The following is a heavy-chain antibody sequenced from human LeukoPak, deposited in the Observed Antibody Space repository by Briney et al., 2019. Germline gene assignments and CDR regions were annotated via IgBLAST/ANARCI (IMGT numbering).Heavy chain of an antibody. CDR2: IYYSGST. D-gene: IGHD2-8*01. CDR3: ARGAVMGYYYYMDV. Sequence: SETLSLTCTVSGGSISSSSYYWGWIRQPPGKGLKWIGSIYYSGSTYYNPSLKSRVTISVDTSKNQFSLKLSSVTAADTAVYYCARGAVMGYYYYMDVWGKGTTVTVSS. CDR1: GGSISSSSYY. V-gene: IGHV4-39*01. J-gene: IGHJ6*03.